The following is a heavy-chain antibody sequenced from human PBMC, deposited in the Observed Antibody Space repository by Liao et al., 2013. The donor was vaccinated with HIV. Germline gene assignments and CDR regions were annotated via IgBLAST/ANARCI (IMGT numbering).Heavy chain of an antibody. V-gene: IGHV4-61*02. CDR1: GGSISSGDYY. CDR3: ARGIGGPFDY. Sequence: QVQLQESGPGLVKPSQTLSLTCTVSGGSISSGDYYWSWIRQSAGKGLECIARFNPSGSATYNPSLRNRVSMSLDRSRNQFSLELTSVTAADTAVYYCARGIGGPFDYWGQGVLVTVSA. J-gene: IGHJ4*02. CDR2: FNPSGSA.